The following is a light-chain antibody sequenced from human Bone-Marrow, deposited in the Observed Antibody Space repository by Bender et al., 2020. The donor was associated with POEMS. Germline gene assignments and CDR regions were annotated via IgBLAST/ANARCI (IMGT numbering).Light chain of an antibody. CDR1: SSDVGAYNY. J-gene: IGLJ1*01. Sequence: QSALTQPRSVSGSPGQSVTISCTGTSSDVGAYNYVSWYQQHPGKAPKFMIYDVSKRPSGVSNRFSGSKSGNTASLTISGLQAEDEADYYCCSYAGSSTWVFGTGTKVTVL. V-gene: IGLV2-11*01. CDR3: CSYAGSSTWV. CDR2: DVS.